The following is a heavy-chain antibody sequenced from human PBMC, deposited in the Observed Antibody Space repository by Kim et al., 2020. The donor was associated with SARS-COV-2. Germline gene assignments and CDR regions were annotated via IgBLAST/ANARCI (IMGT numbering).Heavy chain of an antibody. CDR2: ISGTGSTNT. V-gene: IGHV3-23*01. D-gene: IGHD6-13*01. CDR1: GFTFSIYA. Sequence: GGSLRLSCAASGFTFSIYAMTWVRQAPGKGLEWVSDISGTGSTNTFYADSVKGRFTISRDNSRNTPYLQMNSLRAEDTAIYYCAKGAGHAAAGLAYYFD. CDR3: AKGAGHAAAGLAYYFD. J-gene: IGHJ4*01.